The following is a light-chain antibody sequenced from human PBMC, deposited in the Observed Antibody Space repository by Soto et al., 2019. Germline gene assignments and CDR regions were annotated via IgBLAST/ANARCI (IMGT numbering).Light chain of an antibody. CDR3: SLAFGAVRVQ. Sequence: QAVVTQEPSLTVSPGGTVTITCASSTGPLTSNHYPYWFQQKPGRAPRTLIYDTGNKYSWTPARFSGSLRGGKAALTISGAQPEDEADYYYSLAFGAVRVQFGGGTKLTVL. CDR1: TGPLTSNHY. J-gene: IGLJ3*02. V-gene: IGLV7-46*01. CDR2: DTG.